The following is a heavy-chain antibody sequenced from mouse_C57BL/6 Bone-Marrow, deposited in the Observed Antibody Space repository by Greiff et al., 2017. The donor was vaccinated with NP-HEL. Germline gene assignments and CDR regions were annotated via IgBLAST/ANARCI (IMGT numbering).Heavy chain of an antibody. CDR1: GFNFSDYY. Sequence: EVQLVESGGGLVQPGGSLKLSCAASGFNFSDYYMYWVRQTPEKRLEWVAYISNGGGSTYYPDTVKGRFTISRDNAKNTLYLQMSRLKSEDTAMYYCARNRYFDVWGTGTTVTVSS. V-gene: IGHV5-12*01. CDR3: ARNRYFDV. J-gene: IGHJ1*03. CDR2: ISNGGGST.